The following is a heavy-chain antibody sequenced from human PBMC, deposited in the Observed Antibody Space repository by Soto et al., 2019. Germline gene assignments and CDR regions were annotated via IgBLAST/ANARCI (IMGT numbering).Heavy chain of an antibody. V-gene: IGHV4-39*01. CDR3: ARVDGYYTSWTYNWFDP. D-gene: IGHD3-3*01. J-gene: IGHJ5*02. CDR1: GGSISSSSYY. Sequence: SETLSLTCTVSGGSISSSSYYWGWIRQPPGKGLEWIGRIYYSGSTYYNPSLKSRVTISVDTSKNQFSLKLSSVTAADTAVYYCARVDGYYTSWTYNWFDPWGQGTLVTVSS. CDR2: IYYSGST.